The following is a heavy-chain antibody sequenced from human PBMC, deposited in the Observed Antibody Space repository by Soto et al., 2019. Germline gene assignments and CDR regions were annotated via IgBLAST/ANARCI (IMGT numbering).Heavy chain of an antibody. CDR2: VYPSDSDV. V-gene: IGHV5-51*01. J-gene: IGHJ4*02. CDR1: GYRFTSSW. Sequence: PGQSLKISCQGSGYRFTSSWIGWVRQMPGTGLEWLGNVYPSDSDVRYSPSFEGRVTTSADNSINSAYLHWLNLKASDTAIYYCTEGVTSPFDSWGQGPRVTVSS. CDR3: TEGVTSPFDS.